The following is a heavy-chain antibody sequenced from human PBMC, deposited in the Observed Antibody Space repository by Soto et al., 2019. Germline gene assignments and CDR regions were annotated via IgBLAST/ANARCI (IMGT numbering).Heavy chain of an antibody. D-gene: IGHD6-13*01. J-gene: IGHJ6*02. CDR1: GFTFGDYA. Sequence: PGGSLRLSCTASGFTFGDYAMSWFRQAPGKGLEWVGFIRSKAYGGTTEYAASVKGRFTISRDDSKSIAYLQMNSLKTEDTAVYYCTTSGGIAAAGIPLSYYYGMDVWGQGTTVTVSS. CDR2: IRSKAYGGTT. V-gene: IGHV3-49*03. CDR3: TTSGGIAAAGIPLSYYYGMDV.